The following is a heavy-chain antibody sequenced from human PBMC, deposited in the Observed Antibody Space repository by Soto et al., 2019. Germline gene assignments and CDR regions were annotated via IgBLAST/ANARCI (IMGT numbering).Heavy chain of an antibody. CDR3: ARDIGSYAYGEGY. J-gene: IGHJ4*02. D-gene: IGHD3-10*01. CDR1: GGSINSYW. CDR2: VYSSGTT. V-gene: IGHV4-4*07. Sequence: SETMSLTCSVSGGSINSYWWSWIRQPAGKGLEWIGRVYSSGTTDYNPSLNSRATMSVETSKNQFSLKLSSVTAADTAVYYCARDIGSYAYGEGYWGQGIQVTVSS.